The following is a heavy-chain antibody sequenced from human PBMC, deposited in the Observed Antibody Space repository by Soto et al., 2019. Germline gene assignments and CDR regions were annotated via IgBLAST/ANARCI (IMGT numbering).Heavy chain of an antibody. Sequence: GGSLRLSCAASGFTFSIYAMSWVRQAPGKGLEWVSTISGNGGTSYADFVRGRFTISRDNSKNTLYLQMNSLRVDDTAIYYCAKDAPGSGWLSDYWGQGTLVTVSS. CDR2: ISGNGGT. J-gene: IGHJ4*02. D-gene: IGHD3-22*01. CDR3: AKDAPGSGWLSDY. CDR1: GFTFSIYA. V-gene: IGHV3-23*01.